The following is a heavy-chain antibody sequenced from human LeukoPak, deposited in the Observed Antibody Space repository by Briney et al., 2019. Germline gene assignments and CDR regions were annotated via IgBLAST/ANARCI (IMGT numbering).Heavy chain of an antibody. Sequence: GASVKVSCKASGYTFTGYYMHWVRQAPGQGLEWMGWINPNSGGTNYAQKFQGRVTMTRDTSTSTVYMELSSLRSEDTAVYYCARDKDGYSPGDYWGQGTLVTVSS. CDR2: INPNSGGT. V-gene: IGHV1-2*02. J-gene: IGHJ4*02. D-gene: IGHD5-24*01. CDR3: ARDKDGYSPGDY. CDR1: GYTFTGYY.